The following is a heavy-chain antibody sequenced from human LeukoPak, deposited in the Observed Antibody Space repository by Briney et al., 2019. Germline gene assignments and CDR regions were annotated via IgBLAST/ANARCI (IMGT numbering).Heavy chain of an antibody. D-gene: IGHD3-10*01. V-gene: IGHV4-39*07. CDR3: AREMRSPRGGFDY. CDR1: SDSISSTSYY. Sequence: PSETLSLTCTVSSDSISSTSYYWGWIRQPPGMGLEWIGSMYYSGSTYYNPSLKSRVTISVDTSESQFSLKLSSVTAADTAVYYCAREMRSPRGGFDYWDQGTLVTVSS. CDR2: MYYSGST. J-gene: IGHJ4*02.